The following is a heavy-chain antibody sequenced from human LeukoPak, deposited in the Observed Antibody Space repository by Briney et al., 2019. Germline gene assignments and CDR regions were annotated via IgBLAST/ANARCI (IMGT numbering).Heavy chain of an antibody. V-gene: IGHV3-7*01. CDR2: IKQDGSEK. CDR1: GFTFSSYA. CDR3: VRIFTNWFDP. D-gene: IGHD3-9*01. Sequence: LSGGSLRLSCAASGFTFSSYAMSWVRQAPGKGLEWVANIKQDGSEKYYVDSVKGRLTISRDNAKNSLYLQMNSLRAEDTAVYYCVRIFTNWFDPWGQGTLVTVSS. J-gene: IGHJ5*02.